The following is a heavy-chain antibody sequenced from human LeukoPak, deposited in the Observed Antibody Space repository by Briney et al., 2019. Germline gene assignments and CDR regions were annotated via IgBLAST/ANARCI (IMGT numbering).Heavy chain of an antibody. CDR2: INTGGSST. J-gene: IGHJ4*02. D-gene: IGHD4-11*01. CDR1: RFTFSSYW. CDR3: ARSNQADDY. Sequence: GVSLRLSCAASRFTFSSYWMHWVRQVPGKGLVWVSRINTGGSSTTYADSVKGRFTISRDNAKNTLYLQMNSLRAEDTAVYYCARSNQADDYWGRGTLVTVSS. V-gene: IGHV3-74*01.